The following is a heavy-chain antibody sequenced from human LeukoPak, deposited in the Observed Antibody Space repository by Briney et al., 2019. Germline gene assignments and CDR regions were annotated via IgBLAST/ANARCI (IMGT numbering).Heavy chain of an antibody. CDR2: FDPEDGET. D-gene: IGHD2-2*01. V-gene: IGHV1-24*01. CDR3: ATARGRYQLLDY. CDR1: GYTFTSYG. J-gene: IGHJ4*02. Sequence: ASVKVSCKASGYTFTSYGISWVRQAPGQGLEWMGGFDPEDGETIYAQKFQGRVTMTEDTSTDTAYMELSSLRSEDTAVYYCATARGRYQLLDYWGQGTLVTVSS.